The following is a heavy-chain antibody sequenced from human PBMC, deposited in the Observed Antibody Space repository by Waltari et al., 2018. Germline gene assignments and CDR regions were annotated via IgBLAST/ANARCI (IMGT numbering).Heavy chain of an antibody. J-gene: IGHJ4*02. CDR2: ILPCDSDT. Sequence: EVQLVQSGAEVKKPGESLKISCKGSGYSFTSYWIGWVRQMPGKGLAWMGVILPCDSDTRYSPSYQGHVTISADKSISPADLQWSSLKAADTAMYYCARQGELDYDFWSGPKDWGQGTLVTVSS. V-gene: IGHV5-51*01. CDR3: ARQGELDYDFWSGPKD. D-gene: IGHD3-3*01. CDR1: GYSFTSYW.